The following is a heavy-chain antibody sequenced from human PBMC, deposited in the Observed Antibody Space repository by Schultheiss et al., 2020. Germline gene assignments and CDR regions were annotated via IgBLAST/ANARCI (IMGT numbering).Heavy chain of an antibody. CDR1: GFTFSSYS. CDR2: ISSRSSTI. V-gene: IGHV3-48*02. D-gene: IGHD3-16*01. Sequence: RGSLRLSCAASGFTFSSYSMNWVRQAPGKGLGWVSYISSRSSTIYYADSVKGRFTISRDNAKNSLYLQMNSLRDEDTAVYYCARAPPWGVMGRYYYYGMGVWGQGTTVTVSS. J-gene: IGHJ6*02. CDR3: ARAPPWGVMGRYYYYGMGV.